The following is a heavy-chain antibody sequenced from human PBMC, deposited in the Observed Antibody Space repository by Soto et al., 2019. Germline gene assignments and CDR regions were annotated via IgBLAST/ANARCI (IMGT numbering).Heavy chain of an antibody. Sequence: QVQLVQSGAEVKKPGASVKVSCKAFGYTFIRYYIHWVRQAPGQGLEWMGIINPSGGSTSYTQKSQGRVTMTSDTSTRTVYMELSSLRSDDTAVYYCARGRVTMVRGAIDYWGQGTLVTVSS. V-gene: IGHV1-46*01. CDR3: ARGRVTMVRGAIDY. J-gene: IGHJ4*02. D-gene: IGHD3-10*01. CDR1: GYTFIRYY. CDR2: INPSGGST.